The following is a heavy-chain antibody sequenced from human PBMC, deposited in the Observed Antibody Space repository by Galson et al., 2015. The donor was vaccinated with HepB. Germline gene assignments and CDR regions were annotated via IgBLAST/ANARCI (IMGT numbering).Heavy chain of an antibody. CDR1: GYTFTSYG. D-gene: IGHD2-2*02. CDR2: ISAYNGNT. CDR3: ARDGIPAAIHNWFDP. Sequence: SVKVSCKASGYTFTSYGISWVRQAPGQGLEWMGWISAYNGNTNYAQKLQGRVTMTTDTSTSTAYMELRSLRSDGTAVYYCARDGIPAAIHNWFDPWGQGTLVTVSS. J-gene: IGHJ5*02. V-gene: IGHV1-18*04.